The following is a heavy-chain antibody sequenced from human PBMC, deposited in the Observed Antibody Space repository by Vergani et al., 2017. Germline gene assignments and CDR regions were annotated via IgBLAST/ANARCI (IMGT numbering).Heavy chain of an antibody. Sequence: QVQLVESGGGVVQPGRSLRLSCAASGFTFSSYAMHWVRQAPGKGLEWVAVISYDGSNKYYADSVKGRFTISRDNSKNTLYLQMNSLRAEDTAVCYCARAYGDPLDYWGQGTLVTVSS. CDR2: ISYDGSNK. CDR1: GFTFSSYA. J-gene: IGHJ4*02. V-gene: IGHV3-30-3*01. D-gene: IGHD4-17*01. CDR3: ARAYGDPLDY.